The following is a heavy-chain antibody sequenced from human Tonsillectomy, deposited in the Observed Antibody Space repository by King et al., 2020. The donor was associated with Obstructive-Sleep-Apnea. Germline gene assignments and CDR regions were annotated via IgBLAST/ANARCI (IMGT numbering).Heavy chain of an antibody. V-gene: IGHV4-38-2*02. J-gene: IGHJ4*02. Sequence: QLQESGPGLVKPLETLSLTCTVSGYSISFGYFWGWIRQPPGKGLEWIASIYHTGRTYYNPSLKSRVNISIDTSRDQFSLKLSSVTAADTAVYYCARESTWWFGPIPSPRLPFDYWGQGSLVTVSS. CDR1: GYSISFGYF. D-gene: IGHD3-10*01. CDR2: IYHTGRT. CDR3: ARESTWWFGPIPSPRLPFDY.